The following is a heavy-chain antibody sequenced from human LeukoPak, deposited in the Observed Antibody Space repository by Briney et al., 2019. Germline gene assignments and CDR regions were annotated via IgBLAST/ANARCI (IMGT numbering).Heavy chain of an antibody. V-gene: IGHV1-46*01. CDR3: ARDQEGFDY. Sequence: ASVKVSCKASGYTFTSYGISWVRQAPGQGLGWMGMIYPRDGSTSYAQNFQGRVTVTRDTSTTTVHMELRGLRSEDTAVYYCARDQEGFDYWGQGTVVTVSS. CDR1: GYTFTSYG. J-gene: IGHJ4*02. CDR2: IYPRDGST.